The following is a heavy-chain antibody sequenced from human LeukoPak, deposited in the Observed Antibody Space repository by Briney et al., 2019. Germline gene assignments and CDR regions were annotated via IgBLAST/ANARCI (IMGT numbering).Heavy chain of an antibody. D-gene: IGHD3-22*01. Sequence: GGSLRLSCAASGFTFSSYWMHWVRQAPGKGLVWVSRINSDGSRTSYADSVKGRFTISRDNAKNTLYLQMNSLRAEDTAVYYCAREYRPKYYDSSGYYHFDYWGQGTLVTVSS. CDR2: INSDGSRT. CDR1: GFTFSSYW. CDR3: AREYRPKYYDSSGYYHFDY. V-gene: IGHV3-74*01. J-gene: IGHJ4*02.